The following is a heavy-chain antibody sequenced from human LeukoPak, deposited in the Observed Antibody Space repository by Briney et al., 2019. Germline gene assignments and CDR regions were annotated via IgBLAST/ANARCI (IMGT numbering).Heavy chain of an antibody. Sequence: SETLSLTCTVSGGSISSYYWSWIRQPPGKGLEWIEYIYYSGSTNYNPSLKSRVTISVDTSKSQFSLKLSSVTAADTVVYYCARHPQADALDIWGQGTMVTVST. J-gene: IGHJ3*02. V-gene: IGHV4-59*08. CDR3: ARHPQADALDI. CDR2: IYYSGST. CDR1: GGSISSYY.